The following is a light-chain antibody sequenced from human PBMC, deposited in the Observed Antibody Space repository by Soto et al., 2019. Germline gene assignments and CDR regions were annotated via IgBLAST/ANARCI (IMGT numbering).Light chain of an antibody. V-gene: IGLV1-40*01. CDR3: QSYDSSLRAYV. CDR2: NNN. CDR1: SSNLGAGYG. Sequence: QSVLTQPPSVSGAPGQGVPISCSGTSSNLGAGYGVHWYQQLPGTVPKLLIYNNNNRPSGVPDRFSGSKSGTSASLAITGLQTEYEADYYCQSYDSSLRAYVFGPGTQLTVL. J-gene: IGLJ7*01.